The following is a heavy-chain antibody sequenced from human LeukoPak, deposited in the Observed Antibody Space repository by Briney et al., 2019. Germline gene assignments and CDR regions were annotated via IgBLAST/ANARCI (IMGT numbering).Heavy chain of an antibody. Sequence: GRSLRLSCAASGFTFSSYAMPWVRQAPGKGLEWVAVISYDGSNKYYADSVKGRFTISRDNSKNTLYLQMNSLRAEDTAVYYCARRYCSGGSCYFDYWGQGTLVTVSS. CDR3: ARRYCSGGSCYFDY. V-gene: IGHV3-30-3*01. CDR1: GFTFSSYA. D-gene: IGHD2-15*01. J-gene: IGHJ4*02. CDR2: ISYDGSNK.